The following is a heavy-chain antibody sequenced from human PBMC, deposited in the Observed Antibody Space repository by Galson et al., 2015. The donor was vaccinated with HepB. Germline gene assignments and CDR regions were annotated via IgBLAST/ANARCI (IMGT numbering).Heavy chain of an antibody. CDR3: ARDRIGSAPSWGMDV. V-gene: IGHV1-69*06. D-gene: IGHD6-25*01. CDR2: IIPIFGTA. Sequence: SVKVSCKASGGTFSSYAISWVRQAPGQGLEWMGGIIPIFGTANYAQKFQGRVTITADKSTSTAYMELSSLRSEDTAVYYCARDRIGSAPSWGMDVWGQGTTVTVSS. CDR1: GGTFSSYA. J-gene: IGHJ6*02.